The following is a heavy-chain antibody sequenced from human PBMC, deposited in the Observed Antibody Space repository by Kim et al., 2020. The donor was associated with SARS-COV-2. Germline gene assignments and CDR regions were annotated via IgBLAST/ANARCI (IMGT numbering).Heavy chain of an antibody. Sequence: TPSLKSRVTRSVDTSKNQFSLKLSSVTAADTAVYYCARDVSRSGYYFDYWGQGTLVTVSS. J-gene: IGHJ4*02. D-gene: IGHD3-22*01. CDR3: ARDVSRSGYYFDY. V-gene: IGHV4-34*01.